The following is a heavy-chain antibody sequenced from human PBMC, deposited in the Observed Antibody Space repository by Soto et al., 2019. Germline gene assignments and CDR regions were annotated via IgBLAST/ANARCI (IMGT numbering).Heavy chain of an antibody. CDR3: AKGVTSGSFSPFDL. CDR2: FSPIVGAP. CDR1: RDTSISYS. D-gene: IGHD1-26*01. J-gene: IGHJ4*02. Sequence: SVKVSSKPSRDTSISYSFCSGRQVPPERVEWRGGFSPIVGAPNYAQNFLDRVTTTADQFTGTVYLELSRLSSDNTAVYYCAKGVTSGSFSPFDLWGQGTLVTVSS. V-gene: IGHV1-69*13.